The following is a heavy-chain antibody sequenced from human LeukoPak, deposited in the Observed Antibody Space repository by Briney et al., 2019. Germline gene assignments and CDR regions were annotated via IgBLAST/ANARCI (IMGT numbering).Heavy chain of an antibody. V-gene: IGHV4-39*07. CDR1: GGSISSSTYY. Sequence: PSETLSLTCTVSGGSISSSTYYWGWIRQPPGKGLEWIGSIYYSGSTYYNPSLKSRVTISVDTSKNQFSLKLSSVTAADTAVYYCARDLSYGDYRLWGRGTMVTVSS. D-gene: IGHD4-17*01. J-gene: IGHJ2*01. CDR3: ARDLSYGDYRL. CDR2: IYYSGST.